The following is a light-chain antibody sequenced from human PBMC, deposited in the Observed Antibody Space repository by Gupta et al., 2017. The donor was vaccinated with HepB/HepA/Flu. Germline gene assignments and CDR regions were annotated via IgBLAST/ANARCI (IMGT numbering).Light chain of an antibody. CDR3: QQFESLLS. J-gene: IGKJ3*01. CDR2: DAS. V-gene: IGKV1-33*01. Sequence: DIPMPQSPSHMSASPNDGVTITCRASRDIGNNLKWYQKKPGEAPKLLFYDASEGEVGVPTRFSGRGSGTHFTFTISSLQPEDVATYYCQQFESLLSFGPGTTVDLK. CDR1: RDIGNN.